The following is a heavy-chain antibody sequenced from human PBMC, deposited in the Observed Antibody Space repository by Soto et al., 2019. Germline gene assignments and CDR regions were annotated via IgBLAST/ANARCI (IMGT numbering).Heavy chain of an antibody. Sequence: QLQLQESGSGLVKPSQTLSLTCAVSGGSISSGGYSWSWIRQPPGKGLEWIGYIYHSGSTYYNPSLKSRVTISVDRSKNQFSLKLSSVTAADTAVYYCARGPTYGDYVFDYWGQGTLVTVSS. CDR2: IYHSGST. V-gene: IGHV4-30-2*01. J-gene: IGHJ4*02. CDR3: ARGPTYGDYVFDY. CDR1: GGSISSGGYS. D-gene: IGHD4-17*01.